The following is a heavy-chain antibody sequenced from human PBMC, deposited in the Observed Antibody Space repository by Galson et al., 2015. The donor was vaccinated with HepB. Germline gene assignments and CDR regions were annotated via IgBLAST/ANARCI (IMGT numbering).Heavy chain of an antibody. CDR3: ARVYSARSGWEGSLDY. J-gene: IGHJ4*02. Sequence: PLRLSCAASGFTFSSYSMNWVRQAPGKGLEWVSSISSSSSYIYYADSVKGRFTISRDNAKNSLYLQMNSLRAEDTAVYYCARVYSARSGWEGSLDYWGQGTLVTVSS. D-gene: IGHD6-19*01. V-gene: IGHV3-21*01. CDR2: ISSSSSYI. CDR1: GFTFSSYS.